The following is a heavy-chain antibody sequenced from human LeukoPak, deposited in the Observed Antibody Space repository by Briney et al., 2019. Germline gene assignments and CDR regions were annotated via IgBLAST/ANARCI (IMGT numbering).Heavy chain of an antibody. Sequence: PGGSLRLSCAASGFTFSSYWMGWVRQAPGEGLEWVASIKPDGSDKYYVDSVKARFTISRDSTKNSLYLEMSSLRVEDTAIYFCARGPSAGYGTSFFDPWGQGTLVTVSS. V-gene: IGHV3-7*03. J-gene: IGHJ5*02. CDR3: ARGPSAGYGTSFFDP. D-gene: IGHD6-13*01. CDR2: IKPDGSDK. CDR1: GFTFSSYW.